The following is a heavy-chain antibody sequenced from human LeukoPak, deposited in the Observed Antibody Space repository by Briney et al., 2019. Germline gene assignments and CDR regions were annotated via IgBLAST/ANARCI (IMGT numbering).Heavy chain of an antibody. CDR2: INHSGST. CDR1: GGSFSGYY. CDR3: ARGLYSSSIDDY. Sequence: SETLSLTCAVYGGSFSGYYWSWIRQPPGKGLEWIGEINHSGSTNYNPSLKSRVTISVDTSKNQFSLKLSSVTAADTAVYYCARGLYSSSIDDYWGQGTLVTVSS. V-gene: IGHV4-34*01. J-gene: IGHJ4*02. D-gene: IGHD6-13*01.